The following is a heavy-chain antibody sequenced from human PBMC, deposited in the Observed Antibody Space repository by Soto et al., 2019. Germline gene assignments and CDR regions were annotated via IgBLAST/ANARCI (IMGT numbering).Heavy chain of an antibody. CDR3: ARHPSCSSTSCYIDY. D-gene: IGHD2-2*02. CDR2: IYYSGST. V-gene: IGHV4-39*01. CDR1: GGSISSSSYY. Sequence: SETLSLTCTVSGGSISSSSYYWGWIRQPPGKGLEWIGSIYYSGSTYYNPSLKSRVTISENTSKNQFSLKLSSVTAADTAVYYCARHPSCSSTSCYIDYWGQRTLVTVSS. J-gene: IGHJ4*02.